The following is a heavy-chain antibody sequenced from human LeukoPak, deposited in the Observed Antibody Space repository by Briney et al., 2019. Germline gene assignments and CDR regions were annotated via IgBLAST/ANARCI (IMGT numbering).Heavy chain of an antibody. J-gene: IGHJ4*02. D-gene: IGHD3-3*01. Sequence: GGSLRLSCAASGFTFSSYAMSWVRQAPGKGLEWVSAISGSGGSTYYADSVKGRFTISRDNSKSTLYLQMNSLRAEDTAVYYCAKDSDFGVVIYWGQGTLVTVSS. CDR3: AKDSDFGVVIY. V-gene: IGHV3-23*01. CDR1: GFTFSSYA. CDR2: ISGSGGST.